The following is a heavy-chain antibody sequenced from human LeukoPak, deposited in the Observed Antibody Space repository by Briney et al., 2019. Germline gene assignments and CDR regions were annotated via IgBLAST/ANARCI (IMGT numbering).Heavy chain of an antibody. Sequence: EASVKVSCKASGYTSTSYGISWVRQAPGQGLEWMGWISAYNGNTNYAQKLQGRVTITTDESTSTAYMELSSLRSEDTAVYYCARDSGITWGQGTLVTVSS. V-gene: IGHV1-18*01. CDR3: ARDSGIT. D-gene: IGHD3-10*01. CDR2: ISAYNGNT. J-gene: IGHJ4*02. CDR1: GYTSTSYG.